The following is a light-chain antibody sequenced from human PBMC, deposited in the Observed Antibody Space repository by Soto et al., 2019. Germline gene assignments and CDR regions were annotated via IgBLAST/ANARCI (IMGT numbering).Light chain of an antibody. V-gene: IGKV1-39*01. CDR1: QSVSNY. J-gene: IGKJ1*01. CDR2: AAS. Sequence: DIQMTQSPSSLSASVGDRVTITCRASQSVSNYLNLYQQKPGKAPKLLMYAASSLQSGVLSRFSGSGSGTDFTLTNSSLQPEDFATYYCQQSYSTPRTFGQGTKVEIK. CDR3: QQSYSTPRT.